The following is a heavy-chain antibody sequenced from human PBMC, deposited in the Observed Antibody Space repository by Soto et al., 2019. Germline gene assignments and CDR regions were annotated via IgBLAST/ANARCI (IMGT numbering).Heavy chain of an antibody. V-gene: IGHV3-30*04. J-gene: IGHJ6*02. D-gene: IGHD2-15*01. CDR1: ACAFSNYI. CDR3: AGGDNYYALGV. CDR2: ISYDGSNS. Sequence: QLQLVESGGGGVQPGRTLRLSCAASACAFSNYIMHWVRQAPGKGLEWVAFISYDGSNSNYADFVEGRFTISRDNPKNKLYLQLSSLRPDDTAVYYCAGGDNYYALGVWGQGTTVTVSS.